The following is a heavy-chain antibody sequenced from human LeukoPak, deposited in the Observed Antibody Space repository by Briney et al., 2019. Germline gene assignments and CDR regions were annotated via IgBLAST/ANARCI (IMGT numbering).Heavy chain of an antibody. Sequence: GGSLRLSCAASGFTFSSYGMNWVRQAPGKGLEWVAFIRYDGSNKYYADSVKGRFTISRDNSKNTLYLQMNSLRAEDTAVYYCAKGGDYDILTGYADFDYWGQGTLVTVSS. J-gene: IGHJ4*02. V-gene: IGHV3-30*02. D-gene: IGHD3-9*01. CDR3: AKGGDYDILTGYADFDY. CDR1: GFTFSSYG. CDR2: IRYDGSNK.